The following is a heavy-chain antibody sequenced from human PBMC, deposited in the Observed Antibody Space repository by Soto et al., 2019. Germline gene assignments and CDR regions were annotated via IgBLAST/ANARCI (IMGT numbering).Heavy chain of an antibody. V-gene: IGHV3-23*01. CDR1: GFTFSSYA. Sequence: GGSLRLSCAASGFTFSSYAMSWVRQAPGKGLEWVSAISGSGGSTYYADSVKGRFTISRDNSKNTLYLQMNSLRAEDTAVYYCAQAPYSSGWYNLDIWGQGTMVTVSS. CDR3: AQAPYSSGWYNLDI. J-gene: IGHJ3*02. CDR2: ISGSGGST. D-gene: IGHD6-19*01.